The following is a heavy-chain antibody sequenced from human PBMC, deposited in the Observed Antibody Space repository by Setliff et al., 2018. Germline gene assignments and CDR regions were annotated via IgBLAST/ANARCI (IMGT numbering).Heavy chain of an antibody. D-gene: IGHD5-18*01. CDR3: ARRNTAMVYGFDI. J-gene: IGHJ3*02. CDR1: GYSFTTYW. CDR2: IYPGDSDT. Sequence: GESLKISCKGSGYSFTTYWIGWVRQMPGKGLEWMGIIYPGDSDTRYSPSFQGQVTISADKSINTAYLQWSSLKASDTAMYYCARRNTAMVYGFDIWGQGTMVTVSS. V-gene: IGHV5-51*01.